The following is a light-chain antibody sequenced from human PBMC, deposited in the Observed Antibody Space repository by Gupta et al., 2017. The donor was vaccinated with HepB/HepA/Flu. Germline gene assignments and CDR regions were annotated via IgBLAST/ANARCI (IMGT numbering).Light chain of an antibody. CDR1: QNVSYKSKNY. V-gene: IGKV4-1*01. Sequence: DIVMTQSPDALAVSLGEGATINCKSSQNVSYKSKNYLAWYQQKPGQPPKLLIYWASTRESGVPDRFSGSGSGTDFSLTISSLQAEDVAVYDCQQYYSSPQTFGQGTKVEIK. CDR3: QQYYSSPQT. CDR2: WAS. J-gene: IGKJ1*01.